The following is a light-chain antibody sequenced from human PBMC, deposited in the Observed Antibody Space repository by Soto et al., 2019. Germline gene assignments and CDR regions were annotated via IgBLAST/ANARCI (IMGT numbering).Light chain of an antibody. CDR2: EVS. CDR3: SSYTNSGVVV. CDR1: SSDVGGYNY. Sequence: QSALTQPASVSGSPGQSITISCTGTSSDVGGYNYVSWYQQHPGKAPKLMIYEVSNRPSGVSNRFSGSKSGNTASLTISGLQAEDGADYYCSSYTNSGVVVFGGGTKLTVL. V-gene: IGLV2-14*01. J-gene: IGLJ2*01.